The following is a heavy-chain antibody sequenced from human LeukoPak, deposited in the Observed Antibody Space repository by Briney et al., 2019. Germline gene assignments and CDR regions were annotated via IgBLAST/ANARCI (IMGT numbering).Heavy chain of an antibody. Sequence: GGSLRLSCAASGFTFSSYEMNWVRQAPGRGLEWVSAINGGGDRTNYADSVKGRFTISRDNSKNTLYLQMNSLRAEDTAVYSCAKSSSRWYLFDYWGQGTLVTVSS. D-gene: IGHD6-19*01. CDR2: INGGGDRT. J-gene: IGHJ4*02. V-gene: IGHV3-23*01. CDR3: AKSSSRWYLFDY. CDR1: GFTFSSYE.